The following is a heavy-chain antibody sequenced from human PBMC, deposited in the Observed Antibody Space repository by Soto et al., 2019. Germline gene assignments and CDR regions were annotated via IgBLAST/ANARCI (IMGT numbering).Heavy chain of an antibody. J-gene: IGHJ4*02. V-gene: IGHV4-39*01. Sequence: KTSETLSLTCTVSGGSISSSSYYWGWIRQPPGKGLEWIGSIYYSGSTYYNPSLKSRVTISVDTSKNQFSLKLSSVTAADTAVYYCASLGGYYGSGSRIDYWGQGTLVTVSS. D-gene: IGHD3-10*01. CDR2: IYYSGST. CDR1: GGSISSSSYY. CDR3: ASLGGYYGSGSRIDY.